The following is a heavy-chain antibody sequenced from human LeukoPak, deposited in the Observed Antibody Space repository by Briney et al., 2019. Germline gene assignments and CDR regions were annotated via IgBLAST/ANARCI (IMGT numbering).Heavy chain of an antibody. CDR1: GFTFSSYA. CDR3: AKLRSGWYVGYFDY. D-gene: IGHD6-19*01. J-gene: IGHJ4*02. Sequence: GGSLRLSCVASGFTFSSYAMSWVRQAPGKGLEWVSAISGSGGSTYYADSVKGRFTISRDNSKNTLYLQMNSLRAEDTAVYYCAKLRSGWYVGYFDYWGQGTLVTVSS. CDR2: ISGSGGST. V-gene: IGHV3-23*01.